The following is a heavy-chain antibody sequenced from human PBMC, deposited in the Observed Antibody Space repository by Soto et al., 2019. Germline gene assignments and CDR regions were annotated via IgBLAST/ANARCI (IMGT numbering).Heavy chain of an antibody. J-gene: IGHJ4*02. CDR2: ISSSSSYI. Sequence: EVQLVESGGGLVKPGGSLRLSCAASGFTFSSYSMNWVRQAPGKGLEWVSSISSSSSYIYYAGSVKGRFTISRDNAKNSLYLQMNSLRAEDTAVYYCARDESRELLDYWGQVTLVTVSS. CDR3: ARDESRELLDY. CDR1: GFTFSSYS. V-gene: IGHV3-21*01. D-gene: IGHD1-26*01.